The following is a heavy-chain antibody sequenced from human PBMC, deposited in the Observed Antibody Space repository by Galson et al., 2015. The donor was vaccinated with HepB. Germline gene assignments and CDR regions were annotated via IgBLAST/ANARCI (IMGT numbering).Heavy chain of an antibody. D-gene: IGHD3-10*01. Sequence: SLRLSCAASGFTFSSYAMSWVRQAPGRGLEWVSAISGSGGSTYYADSVKGRFTISRDNSKNTLYLQMNSLRAEDTAVYYCARGYGVVRGVIMYYFDYWGQGTLVTVSS. J-gene: IGHJ4*02. CDR3: ARGYGVVRGVIMYYFDY. CDR1: GFTFSSYA. CDR2: ISGSGGST. V-gene: IGHV3-23*01.